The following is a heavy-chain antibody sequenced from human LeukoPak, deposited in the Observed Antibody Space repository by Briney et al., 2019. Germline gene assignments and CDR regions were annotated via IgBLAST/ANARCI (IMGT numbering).Heavy chain of an antibody. J-gene: IGHJ4*02. D-gene: IGHD2-15*01. CDR1: GFTFEVYG. CDR3: ARSVAASRDY. V-gene: IGHV3-20*04. CDR2: INWNGGST. Sequence: GGSQRLSCAASGFTFEVYGMSWVRQAPGKGLEWVSGINWNGGSTGYADSVKGRFTISRDNAKNSLYLQMNSLRAEDTALYYCARSVAASRDYWGQGTLVTVSS.